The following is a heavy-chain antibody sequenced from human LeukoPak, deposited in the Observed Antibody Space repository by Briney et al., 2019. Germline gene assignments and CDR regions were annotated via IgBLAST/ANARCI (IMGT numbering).Heavy chain of an antibody. Sequence: ASVKVSCKASGYTFTGYYMHWVRQAPGQGLEWMGWINPNSGGTNYAQKFQGRVTMTRDTSISTAYMELSRLRSDDTAVYYCARSVEMATITDYWGQGNPGHRLL. D-gene: IGHD5-24*01. J-gene: IGHJ4*02. CDR3: ARSVEMATITDY. V-gene: IGHV1-2*02. CDR1: GYTFTGYY. CDR2: INPNSGGT.